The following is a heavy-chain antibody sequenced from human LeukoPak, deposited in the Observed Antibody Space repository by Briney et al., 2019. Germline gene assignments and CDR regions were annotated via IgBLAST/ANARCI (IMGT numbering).Heavy chain of an antibody. CDR2: IYYSGST. D-gene: IGHD6-19*01. Sequence: SETLSLTCTVSGGSISSYYWSWIRQPPGKGLEWIGYIYYSGSTNYNPSLKSRVTISVDTSKNQFSLKLSSVTAADTAVYYCARVHSSGWSDYWGQGTLVTVSS. CDR1: GGSISSYY. V-gene: IGHV4-59*01. CDR3: ARVHSSGWSDY. J-gene: IGHJ4*02.